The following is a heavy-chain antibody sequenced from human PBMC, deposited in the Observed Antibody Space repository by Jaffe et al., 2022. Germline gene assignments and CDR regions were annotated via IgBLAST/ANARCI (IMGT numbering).Heavy chain of an antibody. V-gene: IGHV3-66*02. Sequence: EVQLVESGGGLVQPGGSLRLSCAASGFTVSSNYMSWVRQAPGKGLEWVSVIYSGGSTYYADSVKGRFTISRDNSKNTLYLQMNSLRAEDTAVYYCARPSDGNSGPFDYWGQGTLVTVSS. D-gene: IGHD4-4*01. J-gene: IGHJ4*02. CDR3: ARPSDGNSGPFDY. CDR1: GFTVSSNY. CDR2: IYSGGST.